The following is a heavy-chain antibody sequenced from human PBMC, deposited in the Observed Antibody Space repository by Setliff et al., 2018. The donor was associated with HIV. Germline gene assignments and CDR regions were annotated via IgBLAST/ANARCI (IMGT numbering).Heavy chain of an antibody. CDR2: INPSCGGT. V-gene: IGHV1-46*01. Sequence: GASVKVSCKASGYTFTSYYMHWVRRAPGQGLEWMGIINPSCGGTTYARQFQGRVTVTRDTSTTTVDMELIGLRSEDTAVYYCGRGSSFHWNYYYMDVWGKGTTVTVSS. D-gene: IGHD3-3*01. J-gene: IGHJ6*03. CDR1: GYTFTSYY. CDR3: GRGSSFHWNYYYMDV.